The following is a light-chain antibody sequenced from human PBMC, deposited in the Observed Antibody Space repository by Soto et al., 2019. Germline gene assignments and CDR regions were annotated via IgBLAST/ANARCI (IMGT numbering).Light chain of an antibody. CDR1: QSVSSGY. CDR2: GAS. CDR3: QHYTTSSIT. Sequence: EIVMTQSPATLSLSPGERATLSFRASQSVSSGYLSWYQQKPGQAPRLLIYGASTRATGIPATFSGGGSGTDFTLTISRLEPEDFAVYYCQHYTTSSITFGQGTRLEI. V-gene: IGKV3D-7*01. J-gene: IGKJ5*01.